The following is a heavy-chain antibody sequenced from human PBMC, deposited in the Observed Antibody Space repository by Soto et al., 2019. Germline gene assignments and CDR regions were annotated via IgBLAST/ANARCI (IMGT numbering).Heavy chain of an antibody. CDR2: IIPILGIA. CDR1: GGTFSSYT. V-gene: IGHV1-69*08. Sequence: QVQLVQSGAEVKKPGSSVKVSCKASGGTFSSYTISWVRQAPGQGLEWMGRIIPILGIANYAQKFQGRVTXTXDXXTSTAYMELSSLRSEDTAVYYCARDVTIAAAGTDVWGQGTLVTVSS. D-gene: IGHD6-13*01. CDR3: ARDVTIAAAGTDV. J-gene: IGHJ4*02.